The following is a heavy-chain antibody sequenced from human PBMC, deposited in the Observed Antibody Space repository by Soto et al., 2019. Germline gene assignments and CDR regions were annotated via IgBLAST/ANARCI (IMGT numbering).Heavy chain of an antibody. D-gene: IGHD3-10*01. CDR1: GGSISSSSYY. J-gene: IGHJ5*02. CDR2: IYYSGST. Sequence: SETLSLTCTVSGGSISSSSYYWGWIRQPPGKGLEWIGSIYYSGSTYYNPSLKSRVTISVDTSKNQFSLKLSSVTAADTAVYYCARVTLVTMVRGVIGWFDPWGQGTLVTVSS. CDR3: ARVTLVTMVRGVIGWFDP. V-gene: IGHV4-39*01.